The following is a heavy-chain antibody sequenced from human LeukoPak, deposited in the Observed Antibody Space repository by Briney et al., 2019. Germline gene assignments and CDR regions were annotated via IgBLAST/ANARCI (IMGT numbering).Heavy chain of an antibody. CDR3: ARGRDSSGYTNFDY. Sequence: ASVKVSCKASGGTFSSYAISWVRQAPGQGLEWMGWISAYNGNTNYAQKLQGRVTMTTDTSTSTAYMELRSLRSDDTAVYYCARGRDSSGYTNFDYWGQGTLVTVSS. J-gene: IGHJ4*02. V-gene: IGHV1-18*01. CDR1: GGTFSSYA. CDR2: ISAYNGNT. D-gene: IGHD3-22*01.